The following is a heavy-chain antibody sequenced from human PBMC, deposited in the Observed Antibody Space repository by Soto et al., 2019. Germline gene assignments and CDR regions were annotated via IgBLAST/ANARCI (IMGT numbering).Heavy chain of an antibody. D-gene: IGHD3-22*01. J-gene: IGHJ4*02. CDR1: GGSISSGYYY. V-gene: IGHV4-61*01. CDR3: ARWVPPRRLFDY. CDR2: IYYSGNT. Sequence: SETLSLTCSVSGGSISSGYYYWSWIRQPPGKGLEWIGNIYYSGNTNYNPSLKSRVTISVDTSKNQFSLKLSSVTAADTAVYYCARWVPPRRLFDYWGQGTLVTVSS.